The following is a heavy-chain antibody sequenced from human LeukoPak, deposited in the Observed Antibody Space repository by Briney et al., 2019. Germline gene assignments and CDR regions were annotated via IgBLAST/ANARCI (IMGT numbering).Heavy chain of an antibody. CDR2: TYYRSKWYN. Sequence: SQTLSLTCAISGDIVSSNSAAWNWIRQSPSRGLEWLGRTYYRSKWYNDYAVSVKSRITINPDTSKNQFSLQLNSVTPEDTAVYYCAREAGLLWFGELFDYYYGMDVWGKGTTVTVSS. D-gene: IGHD3-10*01. CDR1: GDIVSSNSAA. J-gene: IGHJ6*04. CDR3: AREAGLLWFGELFDYYYGMDV. V-gene: IGHV6-1*01.